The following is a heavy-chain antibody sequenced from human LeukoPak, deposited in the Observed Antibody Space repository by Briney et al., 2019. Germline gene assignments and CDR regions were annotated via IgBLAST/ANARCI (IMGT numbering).Heavy chain of an antibody. J-gene: IGHJ4*02. D-gene: IGHD1-1*01. CDR3: ARSPRTYYFDY. CDR2: IYTGGST. CDR1: NGSISIYY. V-gene: IGHV4-4*07. Sequence: SETLSLTCSVSNGSISIYYWSWIRQPAGKGLQWIGRIYTGGSTSYSPSLTSRVTISLDKSKNQFSLNLSSVTASDTAMYYFARSPRTYYFDYWGQGMLVTVSS.